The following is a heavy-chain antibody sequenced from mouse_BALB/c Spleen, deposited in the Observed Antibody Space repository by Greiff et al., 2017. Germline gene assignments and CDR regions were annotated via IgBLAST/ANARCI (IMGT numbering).Heavy chain of an antibody. CDR3: ARSFTTVVATRAMDY. Sequence: VQLQQSGPELVKPGASVKIPCKASGYTFTDYNMDWVKQSHGKSLEWIGDINPNNGGTIYNQKFKGKATLTVDKSSSTAYMELRSLTSEDTAVYYCARSFTTVVATRAMDYWGQGTSVTVSS. CDR1: GYTFTDYN. CDR2: INPNNGGT. V-gene: IGHV1-18*01. J-gene: IGHJ4*01. D-gene: IGHD1-1*01.